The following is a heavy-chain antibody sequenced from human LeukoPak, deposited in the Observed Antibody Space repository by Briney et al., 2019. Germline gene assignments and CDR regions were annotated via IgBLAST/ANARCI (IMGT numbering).Heavy chain of an antibody. J-gene: IGHJ4*02. CDR2: ISGSGGST. Sequence: GGSLRLSCAASGFTFSSYAMSWVRQAPGKGLEWVSAISGSGGSTYYADSVKGRFTISRDNSKNTLYLQMNSPRAEDTAVYYCAKDPDIVVVPAARGEDYWGQGTLVTVSS. CDR1: GFTFSSYA. CDR3: AKDPDIVVVPAARGEDY. V-gene: IGHV3-23*01. D-gene: IGHD2-2*01.